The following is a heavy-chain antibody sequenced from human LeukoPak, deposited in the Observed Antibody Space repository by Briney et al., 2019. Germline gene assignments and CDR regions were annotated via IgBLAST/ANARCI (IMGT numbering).Heavy chain of an antibody. Sequence: GGSLRLSCAASGFTFTNYAMHWVRQAPGKGLEFVAAINSDGDGTYYGNSVKGRFTISRDTSKNTLFLQMDSLRPDDTSVYYCARDKRNSNGWYATFDYWDQGTLVTVSS. CDR2: INSDGDGT. CDR3: ARDKRNSNGWYATFDY. V-gene: IGHV3-64*01. D-gene: IGHD6-19*01. J-gene: IGHJ4*02. CDR1: GFTFTNYA.